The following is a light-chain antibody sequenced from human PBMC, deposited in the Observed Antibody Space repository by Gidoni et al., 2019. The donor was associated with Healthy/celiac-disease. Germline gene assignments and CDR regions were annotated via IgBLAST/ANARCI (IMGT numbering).Light chain of an antibody. Sequence: DIQMNQSPSSLSASVGDRVTITCRASQSISSYLNWYQQKPGKAPKLLIYAASSLQSVVPSRFSGSGSGTDFTLTISSLQPEDFATYYCQHSYSTPRTFGQGTKLEIK. V-gene: IGKV1-39*01. CDR3: QHSYSTPRT. J-gene: IGKJ2*01. CDR2: AAS. CDR1: QSISSY.